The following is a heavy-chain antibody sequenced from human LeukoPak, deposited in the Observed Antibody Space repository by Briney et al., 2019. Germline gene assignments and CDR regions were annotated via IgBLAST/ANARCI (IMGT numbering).Heavy chain of an antibody. CDR1: GGTFSSYA. Sequence: GASVKVSCKASGGTFSSYAISWVRQAPGQGLEWMGGIIPIFGTANYAQKFQGRVTITTDESTSTAYMELSSLRSEDTAVYYCAREGGGGLVVPAARFDYFDYWGQGTLVTVSS. D-gene: IGHD2-2*01. J-gene: IGHJ4*02. V-gene: IGHV1-69*05. CDR2: IIPIFGTA. CDR3: AREGGGGLVVPAARFDYFDY.